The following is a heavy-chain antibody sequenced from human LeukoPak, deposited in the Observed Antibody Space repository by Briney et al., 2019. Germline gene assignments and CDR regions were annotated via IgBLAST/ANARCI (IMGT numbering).Heavy chain of an antibody. V-gene: IGHV3-30-3*01. CDR3: ARVPEYYDFWSGYYTG. D-gene: IGHD3-3*01. Sequence: GGSLRLSCAASGFTFSSYAMHWVRQAPGKGLEWVAVISYDGSNKYYADSVKGRFTISRDNSKNTLYLQMNSLRAEDTAVYYCARVPEYYDFWSGYYTGWGQGTLVTVSS. J-gene: IGHJ4*02. CDR2: ISYDGSNK. CDR1: GFTFSSYA.